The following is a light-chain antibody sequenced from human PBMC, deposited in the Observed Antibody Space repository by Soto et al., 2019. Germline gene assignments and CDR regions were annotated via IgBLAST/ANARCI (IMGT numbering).Light chain of an antibody. J-gene: IGLJ1*01. CDR1: SSNIGAGYD. V-gene: IGLV1-40*01. CDR3: QSYDSSLSFYV. Sequence: QPVLTQPPSVSGAPGQRVTISCTGISSNIGAGYDVHWYQQLPGTAPKLLIYGNSNRPSGVPDRFSGSKSGTSASLAITGLQAEDEADYYCQSYDSSLSFYVFGTGTKVTVL. CDR2: GNS.